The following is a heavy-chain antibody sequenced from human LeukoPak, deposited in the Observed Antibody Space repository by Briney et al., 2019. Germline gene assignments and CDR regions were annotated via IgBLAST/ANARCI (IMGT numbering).Heavy chain of an antibody. CDR3: AREPHRDYYGSGSFYYGMDV. J-gene: IGHJ6*02. CDR2: IIPILGIA. V-gene: IGHV1-69*04. CDR1: GGTFSSYA. Sequence: ASVKVSCKASGGTFSSYAISWVRQAPGQGLEWMGRIIPILGIANYAQKFQGRVTITADKSTSTAYMELSSLRSEDTAVYYCAREPHRDYYGSGSFYYGMDVWGQGTTVTVSS. D-gene: IGHD3-10*01.